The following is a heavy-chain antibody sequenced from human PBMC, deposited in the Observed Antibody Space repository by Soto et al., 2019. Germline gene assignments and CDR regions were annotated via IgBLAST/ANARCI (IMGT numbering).Heavy chain of an antibody. D-gene: IGHD1-26*01. J-gene: IGHJ1*01. CDR3: AKDKGSGSYYPYFQH. V-gene: IGHV3-30*18. CDR1: GFTFSSYG. CDR2: ISYDGSNK. Sequence: PGGSLRLSCAASGFTFSSYGMHWVRQAPGKGLEWVAVISYDGSNKYYADSVKGRFTISRDNSKNTLYLQMNSLRAEDTAAYYCAKDKGSGSYYPYFQHWGQGTLVTVS.